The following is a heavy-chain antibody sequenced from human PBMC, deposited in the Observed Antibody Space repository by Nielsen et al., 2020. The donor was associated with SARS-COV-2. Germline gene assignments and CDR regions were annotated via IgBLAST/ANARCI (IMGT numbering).Heavy chain of an antibody. J-gene: IGHJ2*01. CDR2: ISWNSGSI. V-gene: IGHV3-9*01. CDR1: GFTFDDYA. Sequence: SLKISCAASGFTFDDYAMHWVRQAPGEGLEWVSGISWNSGSIGYADSVKGRFTISRDNAKNSLYLQMNSLRAEDTALYYCAKDMGPVIWYFDLWGRGTLATVSS. CDR3: AKDMGPVIWYFDL. D-gene: IGHD3-10*01.